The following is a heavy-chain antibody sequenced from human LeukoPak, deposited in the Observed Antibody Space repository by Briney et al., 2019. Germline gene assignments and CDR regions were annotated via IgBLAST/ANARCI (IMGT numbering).Heavy chain of an antibody. Sequence: PGGSLRLSCAASGFIFSEYYMGWIRQAPGKGLEWVSAVSGSGGSTYYADSVKGRFTVSRDNSKNTLYLQMNSLRAEDTAVYYCAKGRQQLPFDYWGQGTLVTVSS. CDR2: VSGSGGST. J-gene: IGHJ4*02. CDR3: AKGRQQLPFDY. D-gene: IGHD6-13*01. CDR1: GFIFSEYY. V-gene: IGHV3-23*01.